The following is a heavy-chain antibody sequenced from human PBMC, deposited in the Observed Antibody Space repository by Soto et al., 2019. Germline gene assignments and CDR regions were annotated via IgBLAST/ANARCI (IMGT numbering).Heavy chain of an antibody. CDR1: GFTFSFYA. Sequence: EVQLLESGGGLVQPGGSLRLSCAASGFTFSFYAMTWVRQAPGKGLEWVSIISGSGGSTLYADSVQGRFTISRDNSQNTRYLQMNSLRAEDTALYYCAFDFWGQGTLVTVSS. CDR3: AFDF. J-gene: IGHJ4*02. V-gene: IGHV3-23*01. CDR2: ISGSGGST.